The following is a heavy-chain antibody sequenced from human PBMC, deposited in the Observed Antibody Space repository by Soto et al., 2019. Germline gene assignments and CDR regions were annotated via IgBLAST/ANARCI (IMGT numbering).Heavy chain of an antibody. CDR1: GFTLRDYA. CDR2: IRSKAYGGTT. J-gene: IGHJ4*02. V-gene: IGHV3-49*03. D-gene: IGHD3-22*01. Sequence: GGALRHYCTASGFTLRDYAMSCLRQAPGKMLGLVGFIRSKAYGGTTGYAASVKDRFTISRDDSNSIAYLQMNSLKTEDTAVYYCTRPYYYDSTGYQRYWGQGT. CDR3: TRPYYYDSTGYQRY.